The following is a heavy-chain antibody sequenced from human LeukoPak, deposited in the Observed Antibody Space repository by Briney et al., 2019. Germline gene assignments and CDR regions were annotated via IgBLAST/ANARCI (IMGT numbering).Heavy chain of an antibody. Sequence: SETLSLTCTVSGGSISSSSFYWDWIRQPPGKGLEWIGTMYYSGSTYYNPSLYSRVTISVDTSKNQFSLKLSSVTAADTAVYYCARDAPIDYGGNSNWFDPWGQGTLVTVSS. D-gene: IGHD4-23*01. V-gene: IGHV4-39*07. CDR2: MYYSGST. J-gene: IGHJ5*02. CDR1: GGSISSSSFY. CDR3: ARDAPIDYGGNSNWFDP.